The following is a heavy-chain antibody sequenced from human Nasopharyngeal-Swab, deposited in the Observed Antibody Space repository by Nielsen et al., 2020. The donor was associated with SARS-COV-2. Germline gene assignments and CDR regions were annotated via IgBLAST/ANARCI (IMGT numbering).Heavy chain of an antibody. J-gene: IGHJ2*01. V-gene: IGHV3-9*01. CDR2: ISWNRGSI. Sequence: SLKISCAASGFTFDDYAMHWVRQAPGKGLEWVSGISWNRGSIGYADSVKGRFTISRDNAKNSLYLQMNSLRAEDTALYYCAKDMGSSGPEYFDLWGRGTLVTVSS. D-gene: IGHD6-19*01. CDR3: AKDMGSSGPEYFDL. CDR1: GFTFDDYA.